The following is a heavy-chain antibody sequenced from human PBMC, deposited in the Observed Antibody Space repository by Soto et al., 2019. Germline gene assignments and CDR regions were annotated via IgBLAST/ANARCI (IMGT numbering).Heavy chain of an antibody. CDR3: VKQFSEPSGGSQYFDY. V-gene: IGHV3-23*01. CDR2: ISGNGNRI. J-gene: IGHJ4*02. Sequence: GGSLRLSCAASGFDFSSRTMRWVRQAPGKGLEWVSGISGNGNRIDYADSVKGRFTISRDNSKNILYLQMHSLRVEDTAVYYCVKQFSEPSGGSQYFDYWGQGMLVTVS. CDR1: GFDFSSRT. D-gene: IGHD3-10*01.